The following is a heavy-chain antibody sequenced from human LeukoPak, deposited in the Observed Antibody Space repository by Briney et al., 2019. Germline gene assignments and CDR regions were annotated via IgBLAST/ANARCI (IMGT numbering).Heavy chain of an antibody. CDR1: GFTFGGYA. V-gene: IGHV3-21*01. Sequence: PGGSLRLSCSASGFTFGGYAMHWVRQAPGKGLEWVAYISSASNHIYYGDSVKGRFTISRDNARNSVSLQMNSLRAEDTAVYYCARDKKNYYGSDYWGQGTLVTVSS. J-gene: IGHJ4*02. CDR3: ARDKKNYYGSDY. CDR2: ISSASNHI. D-gene: IGHD3-10*01.